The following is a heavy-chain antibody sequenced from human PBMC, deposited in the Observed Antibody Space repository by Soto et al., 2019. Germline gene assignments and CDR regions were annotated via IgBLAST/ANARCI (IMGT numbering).Heavy chain of an antibody. CDR2: IFPSGST. Sequence: SETLSLTCTVSGGSISSGGFYWSWIRQLQKKGLEWIAYIFPSGSTSYNPSLRSRVSISAVTSKNLFSLKLNFVTSADTAVYYCAGGGSPSIDYWGQGTLVTVSS. CDR1: GGSISSGGFY. CDR3: AGGGSPSIDY. J-gene: IGHJ4*02. V-gene: IGHV4-31*03.